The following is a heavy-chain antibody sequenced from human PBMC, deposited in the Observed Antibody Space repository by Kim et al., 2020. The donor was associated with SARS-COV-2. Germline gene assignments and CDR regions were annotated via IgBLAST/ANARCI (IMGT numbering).Heavy chain of an antibody. D-gene: IGHD6-19*01. V-gene: IGHV1-18*04. Sequence: ASVKVSCKASGYTFTSFGFSWVRQAPGQGLEWMGWVNSYNGNTRYAQKVQDRVTVTTDASTNTAYMELRSLRSDDTAVYYCVREGSSGWMSFWGQGTLVTVSP. J-gene: IGHJ4*02. CDR1: GYTFTSFG. CDR3: VREGSSGWMSF. CDR2: VNSYNGNT.